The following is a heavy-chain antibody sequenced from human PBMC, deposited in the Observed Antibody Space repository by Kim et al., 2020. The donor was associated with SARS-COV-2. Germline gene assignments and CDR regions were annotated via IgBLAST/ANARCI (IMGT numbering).Heavy chain of an antibody. V-gene: IGHV3-13*01. J-gene: IGHJ4*02. D-gene: IGHD4-17*01. CDR3: ARAPFGNYGDYYFDY. Sequence: GSVKGRFTISRENAKNSLYLQMNSLRAGDTAVYYCARAPFGNYGDYYFDYWGQGTLVTVSS.